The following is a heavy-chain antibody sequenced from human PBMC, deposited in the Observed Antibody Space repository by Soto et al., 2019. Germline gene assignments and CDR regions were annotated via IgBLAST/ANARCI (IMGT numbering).Heavy chain of an antibody. D-gene: IGHD2-15*01. Sequence: RLCCTAFGFTGRGNDMHWVRQDTGKGLEWVVVIWYDGSNKYYADSVKGRFTISRDNSKNTLYLQMNSLRAEDTAVYYCARDGYCSGGSCYSVPVFDYWGQGTLVTVSS. CDR3: ARDGYCSGGSCYSVPVFDY. CDR1: GFTGRGND. V-gene: IGHV3-33*08. J-gene: IGHJ4*02. CDR2: IWYDGSNK.